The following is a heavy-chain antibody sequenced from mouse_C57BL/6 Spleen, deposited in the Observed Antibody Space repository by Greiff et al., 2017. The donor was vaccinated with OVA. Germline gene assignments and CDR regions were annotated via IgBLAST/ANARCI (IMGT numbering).Heavy chain of an antibody. CDR3: ARGGVLRSPFDY. D-gene: IGHD1-1*01. V-gene: IGHV2-2*01. CDR1: GFSLTSYG. Sequence: QVQLKESGPGLVQPSQSLSITCTVSGFSLTSYGVHWVRQSPGKGLEWLGVIWSGGSTDYNAAFISRLSISKDNSKSQVFFKMNSLQADDTAIYYCARGGVLRSPFDYWGQGTTLTVSS. J-gene: IGHJ2*01. CDR2: IWSGGST.